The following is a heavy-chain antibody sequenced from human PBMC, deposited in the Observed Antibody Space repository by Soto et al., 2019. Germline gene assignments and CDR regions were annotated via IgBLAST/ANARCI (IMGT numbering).Heavy chain of an antibody. V-gene: IGHV4-39*07. Sequence: SETLSLTCTVSGGSISSSSYYWGWIRQPPGKGLEWIGSIYYSGSTYYNPSLKSRVTISVDTPKNQFSLKLSSVTAADTAVYYCARSSGELLDYYYYGMDVWGQGTTVTVSS. J-gene: IGHJ6*02. CDR2: IYYSGST. D-gene: IGHD1-26*01. CDR1: GGSISSSSYY. CDR3: ARSSGELLDYYYYGMDV.